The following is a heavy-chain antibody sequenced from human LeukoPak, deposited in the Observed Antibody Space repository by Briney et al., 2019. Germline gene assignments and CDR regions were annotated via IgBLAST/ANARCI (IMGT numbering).Heavy chain of an antibody. J-gene: IGHJ4*02. Sequence: GGSLRLSCAASGFTFRSHWMSWVRQAPGKGLEWVANIKQEGSEKYYVDSVKGRFTVSRDNAKNSLYLQINSLRAEGTAVYYCAREGGNGWSLDYWGQGTLVTVSS. CDR1: GFTFRSHW. V-gene: IGHV3-7*03. CDR3: AREGGNGWSLDY. CDR2: IKQEGSEK. D-gene: IGHD6-19*01.